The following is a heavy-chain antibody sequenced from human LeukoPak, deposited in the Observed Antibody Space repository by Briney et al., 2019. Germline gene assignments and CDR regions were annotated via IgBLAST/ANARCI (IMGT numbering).Heavy chain of an antibody. Sequence: ASVKVSCKASGYTFTSYDINWVRQATGQGLEWMGWMNPNSGNTGYAQKFQGRVTMTRNTSISTAYMELSSLRSEDTAVYYCARGSGYPMIFGVVIIQDYYYYGMDVWGQGTTVTVSS. D-gene: IGHD3/OR15-3a*01. V-gene: IGHV1-8*01. J-gene: IGHJ6*02. CDR3: ARGSGYPMIFGVVIIQDYYYYGMDV. CDR2: MNPNSGNT. CDR1: GYTFTSYD.